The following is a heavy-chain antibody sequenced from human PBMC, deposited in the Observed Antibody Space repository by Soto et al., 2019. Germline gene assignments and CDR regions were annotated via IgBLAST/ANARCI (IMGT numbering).Heavy chain of an antibody. J-gene: IGHJ4*02. CDR2: FDPENGET. Sequence: ASVKVSCKVSGYTLSELSMHWVRRAPGKGLEWMGGFDPENGETVYAQKFQGRVTMTTDTSTDTGYMELRSLRSDDTAVYYCARNPIVVVPAAMYDYWGQGTLVTVSS. CDR3: ARNPIVVVPAAMYDY. V-gene: IGHV1-24*01. D-gene: IGHD2-2*01. CDR1: GYTLSELS.